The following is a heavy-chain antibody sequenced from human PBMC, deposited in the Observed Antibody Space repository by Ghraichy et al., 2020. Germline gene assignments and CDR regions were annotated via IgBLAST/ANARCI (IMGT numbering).Heavy chain of an antibody. J-gene: IGHJ4*02. D-gene: IGHD6-19*01. Sequence: SETLSLTCTVSGGSISSSSYYWGWIRQPPGKGLEWIGSIYYSGSTYYNPSLKSRVTISVDTSKNQFSLKLSSVTAADTAVYYCARADEWLAYFDYWGQGTLVTVSS. CDR1: GGSISSSSYY. CDR3: ARADEWLAYFDY. CDR2: IYYSGST. V-gene: IGHV4-39*01.